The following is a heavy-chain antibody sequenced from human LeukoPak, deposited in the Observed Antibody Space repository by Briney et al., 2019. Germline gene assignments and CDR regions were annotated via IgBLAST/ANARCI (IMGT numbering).Heavy chain of an antibody. Sequence: GESLKISCKASGYTFTHYWIGWVRQMPGKGLERMGIIYPSDSDTKYSPSFQGQVTISADKSITTAYLQWSSLKASDSAMYYCARRVPTSATRVFDYWGQGTLVTVSS. CDR3: ARRVPTSATRVFDY. J-gene: IGHJ4*02. V-gene: IGHV5-51*01. CDR2: IYPSDSDT. CDR1: GYTFTHYW. D-gene: IGHD2-15*01.